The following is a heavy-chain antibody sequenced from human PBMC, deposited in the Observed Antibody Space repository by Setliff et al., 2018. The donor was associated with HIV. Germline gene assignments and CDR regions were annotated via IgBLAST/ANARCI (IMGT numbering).Heavy chain of an antibody. Sequence: SETLSLTCAVSGYSISSGYYWGWIRQPPGKGLEWIGTIYHSGSTYYNPSLKSRVTISVDTSKNQFSLRLSSVTAADSAVYYCARRRETIVVVIGIPNWYFDPWGRGTLVTV. J-gene: IGHJ2*01. CDR2: IYHSGST. CDR1: GYSISSGYY. V-gene: IGHV4-38-2*01. CDR3: ARRRETIVVVIGIPNWYFDP. D-gene: IGHD2-21*01.